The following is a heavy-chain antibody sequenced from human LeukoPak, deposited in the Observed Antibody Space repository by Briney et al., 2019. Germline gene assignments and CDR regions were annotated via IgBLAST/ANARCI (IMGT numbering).Heavy chain of an antibody. CDR1: GYTFTNYA. CDR2: INTGNGNT. J-gene: IGHJ4*02. CDR3: AGNPYYYDSSGYYYFDY. V-gene: IGHV1-3*03. D-gene: IGHD3-22*01. Sequence: GASVKVSCKASGYTFTNYAMHWVRQAPGQRLEWMGWINTGNGNTKYSQEFQGRVTITRDTSANTAYMELSSLRSEDMAVYYCAGNPYYYDSSGYYYFDYWGQGTLVTVSS.